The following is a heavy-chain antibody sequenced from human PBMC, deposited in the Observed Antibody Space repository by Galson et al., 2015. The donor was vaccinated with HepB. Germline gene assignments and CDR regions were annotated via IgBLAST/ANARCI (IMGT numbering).Heavy chain of an antibody. CDR1: EYNFDTYW. J-gene: IGHJ3*02. D-gene: IGHD3-22*01. V-gene: IGHV5-51*03. CDR2: VYPTDSNI. Sequence: QSGAEVKKPGESLKISCKGSEYNFDTYWLGWVRQVPGKGLEWMGMVYPTDSNIRYSPTFQGQVSFSVDKSITTAYLQWSSLKASDTAMYYCARQSGYDNSGFYDAFDIWSQGTVVTVSS. CDR3: ARQSGYDNSGFYDAFDI.